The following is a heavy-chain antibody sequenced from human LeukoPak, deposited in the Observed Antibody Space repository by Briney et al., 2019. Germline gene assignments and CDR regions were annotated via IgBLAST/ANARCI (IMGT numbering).Heavy chain of an antibody. J-gene: IGHJ5*02. CDR2: ISSSGSTI. D-gene: IGHD6-13*01. CDR1: GFTFSSYE. V-gene: IGHV3-48*03. Sequence: GGSLRLSCAASGFTFSSYEMNWVRQAPGKGLEWVSYISSSGSTIYYADSVKGRFTISRDNLDTLYLQMNSLRAEDTAVYYCVKDSDELIAAVYNWFDPWGQGTLVTVSS. CDR3: VKDSDELIAAVYNWFDP.